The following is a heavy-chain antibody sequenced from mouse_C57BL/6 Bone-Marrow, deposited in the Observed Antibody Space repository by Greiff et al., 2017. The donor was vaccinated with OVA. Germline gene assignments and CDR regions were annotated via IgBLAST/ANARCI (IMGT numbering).Heavy chain of an antibody. J-gene: IGHJ2*01. CDR3: AGNWARFDY. CDR2: IYPGSGST. Sequence: QVQLKQSGAELVKPGASVKMSCKASGYTFTSYWITWVKQRPGQGLEWIGDIYPGSGSTNYNEKFKSKATLTVDTSSSTAYMQLSSLTSEDSAVYYCAGNWARFDYWGQGTTLTVSS. V-gene: IGHV1-55*01. CDR1: GYTFTSYW. D-gene: IGHD4-1*01.